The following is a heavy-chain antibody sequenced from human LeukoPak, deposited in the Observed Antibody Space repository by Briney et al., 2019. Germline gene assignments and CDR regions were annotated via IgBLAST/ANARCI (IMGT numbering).Heavy chain of an antibody. V-gene: IGHV5-51*01. CDR2: IYPGDSDT. J-gene: IGHJ4*02. D-gene: IGHD1-26*01. Sequence: GESLKISCKGSGYNFITYWIGWVRQMPGKGLEWMGIIYPGDSDTRYSPSFQGQVTISADKSISTAYLQWSSLKASDTAMYYCARRAGSYYSSLFDYWGQGTLVTVSS. CDR3: ARRAGSYYSSLFDY. CDR1: GYNFITYW.